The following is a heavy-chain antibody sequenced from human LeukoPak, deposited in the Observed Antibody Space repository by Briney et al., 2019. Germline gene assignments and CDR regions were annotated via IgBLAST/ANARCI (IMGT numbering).Heavy chain of an antibody. CDR1: GFTFSSYG. V-gene: IGHV3-33*01. Sequence: PGGSLRLSCAASGFTFSSYGMHWVRQAPGKGLEWVAVIWYDGSDKYYADSVKGRFTISRDNAMNSLYLQMNSLRVEDTAVYYCARERAFDIWGQGTMVTVSS. J-gene: IGHJ3*02. CDR3: ARERAFDI. CDR2: IWYDGSDK.